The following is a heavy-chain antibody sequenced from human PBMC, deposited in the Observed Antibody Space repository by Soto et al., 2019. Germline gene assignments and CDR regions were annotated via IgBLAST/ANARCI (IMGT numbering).Heavy chain of an antibody. D-gene: IGHD2-15*01. CDR2: ISGRGDNT. CDR1: GFTFNNNA. V-gene: IGHV3-23*01. J-gene: IGHJ4*02. CDR3: GKPTVGVAAIDY. Sequence: PGGSLRLSCAASGFTFNNNAMTWVRQAPGKGLEWVSAISGRGDNTYFADSVKGRFTISRDDSKNTLYLQMNSLRAEDTAVYYCGKPTVGVAAIDYWGQGTLVTVSS.